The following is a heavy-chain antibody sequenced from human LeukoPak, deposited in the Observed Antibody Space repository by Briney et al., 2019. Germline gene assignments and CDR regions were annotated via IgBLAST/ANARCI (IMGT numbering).Heavy chain of an antibody. CDR3: ASSSIAAQFYY. CDR2: LSGSGYNT. Sequence: GGSLRLSCAASGFTFSSHALSWVRQAPGKGLEWVSSLSGSGYNTYYADSVKGRFTISRDNSKNTLYLQMNSLRAEDTAVYYCASSSIAAQFYYWGQGTLVTVSS. CDR1: GFTFSSHA. D-gene: IGHD6-6*01. V-gene: IGHV3-23*01. J-gene: IGHJ4*02.